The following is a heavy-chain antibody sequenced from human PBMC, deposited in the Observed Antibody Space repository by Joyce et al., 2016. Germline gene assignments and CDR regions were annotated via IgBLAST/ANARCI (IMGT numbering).Heavy chain of an antibody. CDR2: INPVRGDK. D-gene: IGHD4-23*01. CDR3: AREYGGTFYFDY. CDR1: GFSFSGYY. J-gene: IGHJ4*02. V-gene: IGHV1-2*02. Sequence: QVQLVQSGAEVKNPGASVKVSCKASGFSFSGYYIHWVRQAPGQGLEWMGWINPVRGDKMYAQKFQGRVTMTRDTSISTVYLELGRLTSDDTTLYYCAREYGGTFYFDYWGQVTLVTVSS.